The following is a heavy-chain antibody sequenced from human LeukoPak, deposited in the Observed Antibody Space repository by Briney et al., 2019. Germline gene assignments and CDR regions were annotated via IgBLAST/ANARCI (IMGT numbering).Heavy chain of an antibody. V-gene: IGHV4-61*01. J-gene: IGHJ3*02. Sequence: PSETLSLTCTVSGGSVSSGSYYWSLIRQPPGKGLEWIGYIYYSGSTNYNPSLKSRVTISVDTSKNQFSLKLSSVTAADTAVFYCARVASGYDVFDIWGQGTMVTVSS. CDR1: GGSVSSGSYY. CDR2: IYYSGST. CDR3: ARVASGYDVFDI. D-gene: IGHD3-3*01.